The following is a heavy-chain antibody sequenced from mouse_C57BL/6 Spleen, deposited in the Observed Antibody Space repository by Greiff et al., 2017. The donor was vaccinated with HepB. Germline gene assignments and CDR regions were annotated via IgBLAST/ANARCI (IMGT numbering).Heavy chain of an antibody. J-gene: IGHJ1*03. Sequence: EVQLVQSGGDLVKPGASLKLSCAASGFTFSSYGMSWVRQTPDKRLEWVATISSGGSYTYYPDSVKGRFTISRDNAKNTLYMQVSSLKSEDTAMYYCTRHEGYFDVWGTGTTVTVSS. CDR3: TRHEGYFDV. CDR1: GFTFSSYG. V-gene: IGHV5-6*01. CDR2: ISSGGSYT.